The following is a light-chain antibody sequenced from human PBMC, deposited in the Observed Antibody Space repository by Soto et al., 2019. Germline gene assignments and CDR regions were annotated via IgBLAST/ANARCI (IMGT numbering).Light chain of an antibody. J-gene: IGKJ1*01. CDR3: QQYDTDWT. CDR2: KAS. CDR1: QTISSW. Sequence: DIQMTQSPSTLSGSVGDRVTITCRASQTISSWLAWYRQKPGKAPKLLIYKASTLKSGVPSRFSGSGSGTEFTLTISSLQPDDFATYYCQQYDTDWTFGQGTKVDIK. V-gene: IGKV1-5*03.